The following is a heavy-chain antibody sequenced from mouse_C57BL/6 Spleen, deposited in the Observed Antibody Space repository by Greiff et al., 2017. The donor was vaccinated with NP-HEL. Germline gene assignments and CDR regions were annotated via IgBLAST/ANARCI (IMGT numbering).Heavy chain of an antibody. Sequence: EVKVVESGGGLVKPGGSLKLSCAASGFTFSSYTMSWVRQTPEKRLEWVATISGGGGNTYYPDSVKGRFTISRDNAKNTLYLQMSSLRSEDTALYYCARRGGYYEYFFDYWGQGTTLTVSS. J-gene: IGHJ2*01. CDR1: GFTFSSYT. CDR2: ISGGGGNT. V-gene: IGHV5-9*01. CDR3: ARRGGYYEYFFDY. D-gene: IGHD2-3*01.